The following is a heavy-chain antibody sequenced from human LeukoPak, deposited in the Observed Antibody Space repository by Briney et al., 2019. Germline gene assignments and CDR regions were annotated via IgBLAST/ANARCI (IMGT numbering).Heavy chain of an antibody. V-gene: IGHV4-4*07. J-gene: IGHJ4*02. CDR2: IYASGST. CDR1: GGYISSYY. CDR3: ARAWNFYFDY. D-gene: IGHD1-7*01. Sequence: KPSETLSLTCTVSGGYISSYYWSWIRQSAGKGLGWIGHIYASGSTDYNPSLKSRVTMSVDTSKNQFSLRLRSVTAADTAVYYCARAWNFYFDYWGQGTLVTVSS.